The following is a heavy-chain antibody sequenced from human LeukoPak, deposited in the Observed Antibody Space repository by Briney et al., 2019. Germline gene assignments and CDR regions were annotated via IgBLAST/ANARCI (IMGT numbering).Heavy chain of an antibody. CDR3: ATILSAYDPFDP. J-gene: IGHJ5*02. D-gene: IGHD5-12*01. CDR1: GFTFSSYW. Sequence: AGGSLRLSCAASGFTFSSYWMSWVRQAPGNGLEWVANIKQDVSEKYYADSVKGRFTISRDNAKNSLYLQMNSLRAEDTAVYYCATILSAYDPFDPWGQGTLVTVSS. V-gene: IGHV3-7*01. CDR2: IKQDVSEK.